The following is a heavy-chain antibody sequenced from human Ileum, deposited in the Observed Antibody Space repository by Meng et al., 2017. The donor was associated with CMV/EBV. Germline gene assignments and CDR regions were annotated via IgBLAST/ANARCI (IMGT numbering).Heavy chain of an antibody. CDR1: GFSGFTFSTYW. Sequence: GESLKISCAASGFSGFTFSTYWMNWVRQAPGKGLEWVASIKQDGSKTDYVDSVKGRFTISRDDAKNSLYLQMNSLRAEDTAVYYCATSPGEKWLLYLDYWGQGTLVTVSS. CDR3: ATSPGEKWLLYLDY. J-gene: IGHJ4*02. V-gene: IGHV3-7*01. D-gene: IGHD6-19*01. CDR2: IKQDGSKT.